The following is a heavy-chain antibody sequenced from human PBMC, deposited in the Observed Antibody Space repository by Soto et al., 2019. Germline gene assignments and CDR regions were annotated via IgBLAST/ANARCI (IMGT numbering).Heavy chain of an antibody. V-gene: IGHV3-30-3*01. D-gene: IGHD1-20*01. J-gene: IGHJ4*02. CDR3: ARDTSAVTRITGDFDY. CDR1: GFTFSSYA. Sequence: LRLSCAASGFTFSSYAVHWVRQAPGKGLEWVAVISYDGTHKNYADSVKGRFTISRDNSKKTLFLQMSSLRAEDTAVYYCARDTSAVTRITGDFDYWGQGTLVTVSS. CDR2: ISYDGTHK.